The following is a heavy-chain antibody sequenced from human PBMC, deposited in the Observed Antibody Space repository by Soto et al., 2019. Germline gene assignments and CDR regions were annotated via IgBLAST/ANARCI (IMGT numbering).Heavy chain of an antibody. CDR1: GFTFSDYY. V-gene: IGHV3-11*01. CDR3: ARRSFDWLLSSLYYFDY. Sequence: PGGSLRLSCAASGFTFSDYYMSWIRQAPGKGLEWVSYISSSGSTIYYADSVKGRFTISRDNAKNSLYLQMNSLRAEDTAVYYCARRSFDWLLSSLYYFDYWGQGTLVTVSS. J-gene: IGHJ4*02. CDR2: ISSSGSTI. D-gene: IGHD3-9*01.